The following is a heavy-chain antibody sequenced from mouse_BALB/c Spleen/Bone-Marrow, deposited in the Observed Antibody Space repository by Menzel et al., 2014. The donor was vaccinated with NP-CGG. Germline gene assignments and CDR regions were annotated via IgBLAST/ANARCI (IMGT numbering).Heavy chain of an antibody. Sequence: QVQLKDSGTGLVAPSQSLSITCTVSGFSLTSYGVSWVRQSPGKGLEWLGVIWGDGSTNYHSALISRLSISKDNSKSXVFLKLSGLQTNDTATYYCAEQDYYKYDYAMDYWGQGTSVTVSS. CDR2: IWGDGST. CDR1: GFSLTSYG. V-gene: IGHV2-3*01. CDR3: AEQDYYKYDYAMDY. D-gene: IGHD2-14*01. J-gene: IGHJ4*01.